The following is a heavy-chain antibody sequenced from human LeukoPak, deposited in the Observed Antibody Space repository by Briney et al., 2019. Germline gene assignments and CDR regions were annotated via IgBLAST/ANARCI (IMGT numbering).Heavy chain of an antibody. J-gene: IGHJ3*01. D-gene: IGHD3-9*01. CDR1: GYSFSTYG. CDR2: ISGYSDNT. V-gene: IGHV1-18*01. Sequence: ASVKVSCKTSGYSFSTYGISWVRQAPGQGLEWIGWISGYSDNTMYSQEVQGRATMTRDTFTNTVYLELRSLRSDDTAVYYCAREDILAGNAFDPWGQGTLVIVSS. CDR3: AREDILAGNAFDP.